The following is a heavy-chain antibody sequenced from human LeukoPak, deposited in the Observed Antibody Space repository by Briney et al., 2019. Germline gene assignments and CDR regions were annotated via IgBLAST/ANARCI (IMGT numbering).Heavy chain of an antibody. J-gene: IGHJ5*02. D-gene: IGHD2-2*01. CDR3: ARAVGYCSSTSCHGPWFDP. CDR2: IYTSGST. CDR1: GGSISSYY. V-gene: IGHV4-4*07. Sequence: SETLSLTCTVSGGSISSYYWSWIRQPAGKGLEWIGRIYTSGSTNYNPSLKSRVTMSVDTSKNQFSLKLSSVTAADTAVYYCARAVGYCSSTSCHGPWFDPWGQGTLVTVSS.